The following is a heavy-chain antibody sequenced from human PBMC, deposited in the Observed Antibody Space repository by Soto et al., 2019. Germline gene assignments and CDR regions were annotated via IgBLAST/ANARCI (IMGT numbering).Heavy chain of an antibody. J-gene: IGHJ4*02. Sequence: GGSLRLSCAASGFTFSSYSMNWVRQAPGKGLEWVSSISSSSSYIYYADSVKGRFTISRDNAKNSLYLQTNSLRAEDTAVYYCAREPDYTDQGGYFDYWGQGTLVTVSS. CDR3: AREPDYTDQGGYFDY. V-gene: IGHV3-21*01. CDR2: ISSSSSYI. D-gene: IGHD4-4*01. CDR1: GFTFSSYS.